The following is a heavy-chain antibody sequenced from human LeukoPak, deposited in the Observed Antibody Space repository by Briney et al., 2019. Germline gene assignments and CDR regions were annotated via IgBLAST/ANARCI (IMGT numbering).Heavy chain of an antibody. CDR3: ARRITGRGNFDL. CDR1: GGSISSGSYY. Sequence: PSQTLSLTCTVSGGSISSGSYYWSWIRQSAGKGLEWIGRIYTSGSTNYNPSLKSRVTISVDTSKNQFSLKLSSVTAADTAVYYCARRITGRGNFDLWGRGTLVTVSS. V-gene: IGHV4-61*02. D-gene: IGHD1-14*01. J-gene: IGHJ2*01. CDR2: IYTSGST.